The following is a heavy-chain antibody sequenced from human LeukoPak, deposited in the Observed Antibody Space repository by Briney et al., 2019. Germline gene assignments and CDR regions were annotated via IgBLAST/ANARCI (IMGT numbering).Heavy chain of an antibody. D-gene: IGHD6-13*01. Sequence: SETLSLTCTVSGGSISSSSHYWGWIRQPPGKGLEWIASIYYSGSTYYNPSLKSRVTISVDTSKNQFSLKLSSVTAADTAVYFCARDLRHIAESKRYSAFDIWGQGTMVTVSS. J-gene: IGHJ3*02. CDR2: IYYSGST. CDR3: ARDLRHIAESKRYSAFDI. CDR1: GGSISSSSHY. V-gene: IGHV4-39*02.